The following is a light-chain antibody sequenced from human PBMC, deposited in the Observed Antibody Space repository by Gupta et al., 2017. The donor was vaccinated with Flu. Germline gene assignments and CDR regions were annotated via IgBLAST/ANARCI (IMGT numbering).Light chain of an antibody. CDR2: VVN. J-gene: IGLJ3*02. V-gene: IGLV2-14*01. Sequence: QSALTQPASVPGSPGQSITIPCPGTSSDVGGYNYVFWYQQHPGKAPKLLIYVVNNRPSGVSNRFSGSNSGYTASLTISVLQAEDEADYYCSSYTTGTMLAKWVFGGGTKVTVL. CDR3: SSYTTGTMLAKWV. CDR1: SSDVGGYNY.